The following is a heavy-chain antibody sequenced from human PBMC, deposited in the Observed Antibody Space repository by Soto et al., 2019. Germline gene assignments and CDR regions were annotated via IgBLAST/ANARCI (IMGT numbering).Heavy chain of an antibody. J-gene: IGHJ5*02. CDR1: GYTFTSYG. CDR2: ISASNGNT. D-gene: IGHD3-10*01. CDR3: ARFEEFYYSSESLTNWFDP. V-gene: IGHV1-18*01. Sequence: GASVKVSCKASGYTFTSYGISWVRQAPGQGLEWMGWISASNGNTNYAQKLQGRVTMTTDTSTSTAYMELRSLRSDDTAVYYCARFEEFYYSSESLTNWFDPWGQGTLVTVSS.